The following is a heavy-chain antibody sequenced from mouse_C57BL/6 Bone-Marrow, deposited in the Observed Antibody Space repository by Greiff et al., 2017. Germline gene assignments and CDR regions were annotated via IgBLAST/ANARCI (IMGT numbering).Heavy chain of an antibody. CDR1: GYTFTSYG. Sequence: QVQLQQSGAELARPGASVKLSCKASGYTFTSYGISWVKQRTGQGLEWIGEIYPRSGNTYYNEKFKGKATLTADKSSSTAYMALRSLTSEDSAVYFCARGGYSAWFAYGGQGPLVTVSA. V-gene: IGHV1-81*01. D-gene: IGHD2-3*01. CDR3: ARGGYSAWFAY. CDR2: IYPRSGNT. J-gene: IGHJ3*01.